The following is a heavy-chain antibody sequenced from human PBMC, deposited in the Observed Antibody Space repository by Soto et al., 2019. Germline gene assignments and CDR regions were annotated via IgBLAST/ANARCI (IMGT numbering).Heavy chain of an antibody. Sequence: GGSLRLSCAASGFTFSSYCMDWVRQAPGKGLGWVSAISSDGGSTSYADSVKGRFTISRDNSKNTLYLQMNSLRAEDTAVYYCANDIVVVPAVDYWGQGTLVTVSS. CDR3: ANDIVVVPAVDY. CDR2: ISSDGGST. V-gene: IGHV3-74*01. CDR1: GFTFSSYC. J-gene: IGHJ4*02. D-gene: IGHD2-2*01.